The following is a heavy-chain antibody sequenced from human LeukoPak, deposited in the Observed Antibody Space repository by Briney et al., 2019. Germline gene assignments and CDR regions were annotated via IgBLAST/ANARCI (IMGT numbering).Heavy chain of an antibody. J-gene: IGHJ5*02. CDR2: ISSSGSPI. CDR1: GFTFSTYS. Sequence: GGSLRLSCAASGFTFSTYSMNWVRQAPGKGLEWISYISSSGSPIYYADSVKGRFTISRDNAKNSLYLQMNSLRDEDTVVYYCARVRSDRGYTGYDYSWGQGTLVTVSS. CDR3: ARVRSDRGYTGYDYS. V-gene: IGHV3-48*02. D-gene: IGHD5-12*01.